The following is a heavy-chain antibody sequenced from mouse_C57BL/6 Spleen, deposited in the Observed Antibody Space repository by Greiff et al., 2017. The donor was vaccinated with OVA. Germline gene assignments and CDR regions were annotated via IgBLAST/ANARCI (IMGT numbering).Heavy chain of an antibody. D-gene: IGHD1-1*01. J-gene: IGHJ4*01. CDR1: GFSLTSYG. CDR2: IWSGGST. V-gene: IGHV2-2*01. CDR3: AIIYYGSREDAMDY. Sequence: VQLQQSGPGLVQPSQSLSITCTVSGFSLTSYGVHWVRQSPGKGLEWLGVIWSGGSTDYNAAFISRLSISKDNSTSQVFFKMNSLQADDTAIYYCAIIYYGSREDAMDYWGQGTSVTVSS.